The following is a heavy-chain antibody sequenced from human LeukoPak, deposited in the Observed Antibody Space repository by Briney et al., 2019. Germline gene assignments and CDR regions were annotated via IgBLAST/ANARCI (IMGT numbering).Heavy chain of an antibody. D-gene: IGHD2-21*01. CDR2: INPSIGNT. CDR3: ARGGCGGECSFDY. J-gene: IGHJ4*02. V-gene: IGHV1-46*01. Sequence: GASVKVSCKTSGYTFTSHYIHWVRQAPGQGLEWMGIINPSIGNTDYAQKFQGRVTMTKDTSTRTVYMELCSLRSDDTAVYYCARGGCGGECSFDYWGQGTLVTVSS. CDR1: GYTFTSHY.